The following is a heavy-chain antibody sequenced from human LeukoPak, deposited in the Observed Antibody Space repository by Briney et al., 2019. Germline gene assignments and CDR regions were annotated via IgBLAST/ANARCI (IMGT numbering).Heavy chain of an antibody. Sequence: SETLSLTCTVSGGSISSYYWSWIRQPPGKGLEWIGYIYYSGSTNYNPSLKSRVTISVDTSKNQFSLKLSSVTAADTAVYYCARDPGIAAKNYYYYYMDVWGKGTTVTVSS. D-gene: IGHD6-13*01. CDR3: ARDPGIAAKNYYYYYMDV. V-gene: IGHV4-59*01. J-gene: IGHJ6*03. CDR2: IYYSGST. CDR1: GGSISSYY.